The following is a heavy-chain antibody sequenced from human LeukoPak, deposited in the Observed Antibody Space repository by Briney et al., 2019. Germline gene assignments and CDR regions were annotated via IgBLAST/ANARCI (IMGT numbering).Heavy chain of an antibody. V-gene: IGHV4-59*01. CDR2: IYYSGST. Sequence: SETLSLTCTVSGGSISSYYWSWIRQPPGKGLEWIGYIYYSGSTNYNPSLKSRVTISVDTSKNQFSLKLSSVTAADTAVYYCARMFRTYCGGDCYYWYFDLWGRGTLVTVSS. J-gene: IGHJ2*01. D-gene: IGHD2-21*01. CDR3: ARMFRTYCGGDCYYWYFDL. CDR1: GGSISSYY.